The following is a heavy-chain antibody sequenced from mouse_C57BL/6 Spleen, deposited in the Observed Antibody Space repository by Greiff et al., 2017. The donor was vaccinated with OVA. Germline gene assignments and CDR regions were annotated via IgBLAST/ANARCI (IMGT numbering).Heavy chain of an antibody. CDR1: GYTFTDYE. V-gene: IGHV1-15*01. D-gene: IGHD2-2*01. CDR3: TSMATWGAYY. CDR2: IDPETGGP. J-gene: IGHJ4*01. Sequence: VQLQQSGAELVRPGASVTLSCKASGYTFTDYEMHWVKQTPVHGLEWIGAIDPETGGPAYNQKFKGKAILTADKSSSTAYMELRSLTAEDSAVYYCTSMATWGAYYWGKGTSVTVAS.